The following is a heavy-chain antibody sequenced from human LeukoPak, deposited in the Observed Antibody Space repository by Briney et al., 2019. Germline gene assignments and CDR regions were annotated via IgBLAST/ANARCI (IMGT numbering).Heavy chain of an antibody. CDR2: IYYSGST. V-gene: IGHV4-59*01. J-gene: IGHJ4*02. D-gene: IGHD3-22*01. CDR1: GGSINTYY. CDR3: ARYRYGYYDS. Sequence: SETLSLTCTVSGGSINTYYWSWIRQPPGKGLEWIGYIYYSGSTNYNPSLKSRVTISVDTSKNQFSLKLSSVTAADTAVYYCARYRYGYYDSWGQGTLVTVSS.